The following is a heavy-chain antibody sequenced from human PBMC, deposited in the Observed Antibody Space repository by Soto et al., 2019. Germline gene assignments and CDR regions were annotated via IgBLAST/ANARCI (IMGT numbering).Heavy chain of an antibody. V-gene: IGHV3-30*03. CDR1: GFTFSNYG. CDR3: AQNVDGSTFEY. Sequence: QVQLVESGGGVVQPGRSLTVSCAASGFTFSNYGMHWVRQPPGKGLEWVAVISYDGNDRHYTDSVKGRFTIYRDNSKKTLYLQMNSLRAEDTAVYYGAQNVDGSTFEYWGQGTLVTVSS. CDR2: ISYDGNDR. J-gene: IGHJ4*02.